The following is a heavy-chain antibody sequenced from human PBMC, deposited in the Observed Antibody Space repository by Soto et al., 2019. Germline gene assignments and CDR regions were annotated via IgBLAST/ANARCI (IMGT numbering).Heavy chain of an antibody. V-gene: IGHV3-30*18. D-gene: IGHD2-2*01. Sequence: GGSLRLSCAASGFTFSSYGMHCVRQAPCKGLEWVAIISYDGSNKYYADSVKGRFTISRDNSKNTLYLQMNSLRAEDTAVYYCAKDSRDIVVVPAARDYYYYYGMDVWGQGTTVTVSS. CDR2: ISYDGSNK. CDR1: GFTFSSYG. J-gene: IGHJ6*02. CDR3: AKDSRDIVVVPAARDYYYYYGMDV.